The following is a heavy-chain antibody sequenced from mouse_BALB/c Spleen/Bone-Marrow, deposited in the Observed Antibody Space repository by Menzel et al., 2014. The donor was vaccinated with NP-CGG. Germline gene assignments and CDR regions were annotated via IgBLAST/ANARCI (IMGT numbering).Heavy chain of an antibody. Sequence: VQLQQSGAELVKPGASVKLSCTASGFNIKDTYVHWVKQRPEQGLEWIGRIDPANGNTKYDPKFQGKATKTADTSSNTAYLQLSSLTSEDTAVYYCASYYYGSSSFAYWGQGTLVTVSA. J-gene: IGHJ3*01. CDR3: ASYYYGSSSFAY. CDR1: GFNIKDTY. D-gene: IGHD1-1*01. V-gene: IGHV14-3*02. CDR2: IDPANGNT.